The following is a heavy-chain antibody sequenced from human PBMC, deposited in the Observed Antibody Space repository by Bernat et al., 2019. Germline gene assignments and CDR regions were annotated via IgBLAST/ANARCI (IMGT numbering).Heavy chain of an antibody. D-gene: IGHD5-18*01. Sequence: VQLLESGGGLTQPGGSLRLSCAASGFTFSSYAMSWVRQAPGKGLEWVPGIIGSGGRTHCADSVKGRFTISRDNSKNTLYLQMNSLRADDTAVYYCARDLSRGLLLDYWGQGTLVTVSS. CDR1: GFTFSSYA. J-gene: IGHJ4*02. CDR3: ARDLSRGLLLDY. CDR2: IIGSGGRT. V-gene: IGHV3-23*01.